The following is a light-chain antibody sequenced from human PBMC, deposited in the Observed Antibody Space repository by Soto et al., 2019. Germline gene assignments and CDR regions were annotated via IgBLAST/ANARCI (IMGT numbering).Light chain of an antibody. J-gene: IGLJ3*02. CDR1: SSNIGRNF. CDR2: EDN. V-gene: IGLV1-51*02. CDR3: GTWDSSLSPNWV. Sequence: QPVLTQPPSVSAAPGQKVTISCSGSSSNIGRNFVSWYQQLPGTAPKLLIYEDNKRPSGIPDRFSGSKSGTSAALGITGLQTGDEAEYYCGTWDSSLSPNWVFGGGTKLTVL.